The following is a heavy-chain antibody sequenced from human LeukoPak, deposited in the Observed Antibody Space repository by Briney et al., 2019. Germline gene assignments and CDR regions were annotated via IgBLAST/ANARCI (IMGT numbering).Heavy chain of an antibody. V-gene: IGHV1-18*01. CDR2: ISAYNGNT. D-gene: IGHD3-16*02. CDR1: GYTFTSYG. CDR3: ARGYDYVWGSYRPGAFDI. J-gene: IGHJ3*02. Sequence: ASVNVSCKASGYTFTSYGISWVRQAPGQGLEWMGWISAYNGNTNYAQKLQGRVTMTTDTSTSTAYMELRSLRSDDTAVYYCARGYDYVWGSYRPGAFDIWGQGTMVTVSS.